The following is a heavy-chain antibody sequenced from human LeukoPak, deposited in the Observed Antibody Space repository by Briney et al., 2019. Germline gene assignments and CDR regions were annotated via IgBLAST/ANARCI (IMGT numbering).Heavy chain of an antibody. D-gene: IGHD3-9*01. CDR2: INPSGGST. Sequence: ASVKVSCKASGYTFTSYYMHWVRQAPGQGLEGMGIINPSGGSTSYAQKFQGRVTMTRDTSTSTVYMELSSLRSEDTAVYYCARDTLNYDILTGLDYWGLGTLVTVSS. CDR1: GYTFTSYY. J-gene: IGHJ4*02. V-gene: IGHV1-46*01. CDR3: ARDTLNYDILTGLDY.